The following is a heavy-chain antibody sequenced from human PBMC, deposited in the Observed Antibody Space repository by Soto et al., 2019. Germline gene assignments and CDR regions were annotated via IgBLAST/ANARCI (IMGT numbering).Heavy chain of an antibody. Sequence: SVTLSLTCSIYSGSFSCYYWSWIRQPPGKGLEWIGEISQSGNTNYSPSLKSRVSISIDTSKKQFSLNLASVSAADTAVYYCARAPKVSGSSQTRPDFWGRGTLVTVSS. CDR3: ARAPKVSGSSQTRPDF. CDR1: SGSFSCYY. J-gene: IGHJ4*02. V-gene: IGHV4-34*01. D-gene: IGHD6-6*01. CDR2: ISQSGNT.